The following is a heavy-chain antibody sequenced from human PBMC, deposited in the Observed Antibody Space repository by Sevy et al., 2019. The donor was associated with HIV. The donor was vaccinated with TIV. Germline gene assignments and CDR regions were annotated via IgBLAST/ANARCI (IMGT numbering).Heavy chain of an antibody. CDR1: GFTFSDFW. V-gene: IGHV3-7*01. Sequence: GGSLRLSCEVSGFTFSDFWMTWVRQSPGKGLEWVAYMNQHGTHINLLDSVRGRFTISRDNAKNSLYLQMDSLRAEDTAIYYCARDPDWGALDRWGQGTLDTVSS. J-gene: IGHJ5*02. D-gene: IGHD7-27*01. CDR3: ARDPDWGALDR. CDR2: MNQHGTHI.